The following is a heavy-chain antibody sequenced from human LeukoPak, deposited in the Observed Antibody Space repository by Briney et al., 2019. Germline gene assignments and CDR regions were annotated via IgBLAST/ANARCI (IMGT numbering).Heavy chain of an antibody. CDR2: MSNNGGST. J-gene: IGHJ3*02. V-gene: IGHV3-64*04. CDR3: AKVDRYYYGSGSYQTADAFDI. CDR1: GFTVSTYG. Sequence: GGSLRLSCSASGFTVSTYGMHWVRQAPGKGLEFVSAMSNNGGSTYYADSVKGRFTISRDNSKNTLYLQMNSLRAEDTAVYYCAKVDRYYYGSGSYQTADAFDIWGQGTMVTVSS. D-gene: IGHD3-10*01.